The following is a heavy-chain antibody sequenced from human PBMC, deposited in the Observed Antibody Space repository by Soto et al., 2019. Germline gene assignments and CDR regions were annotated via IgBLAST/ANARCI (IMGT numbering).Heavy chain of an antibody. J-gene: IGHJ4*02. D-gene: IGHD3-16*01. CDR1: GYIFNSFG. CDR2: ISAYTGNT. V-gene: IGHV1-18*01. CDR3: ARRWTKGEIDY. Sequence: QVQLVQSGGEVKKPGASVKVSCKASGYIFNSFGISWVRQAPGQGLEWMGWISAYTGNTKYAQNFQGRVTKTTDTVTSRAYMALRSLRADVTAVYYCARRWTKGEIDYWGQGTLVTVSS.